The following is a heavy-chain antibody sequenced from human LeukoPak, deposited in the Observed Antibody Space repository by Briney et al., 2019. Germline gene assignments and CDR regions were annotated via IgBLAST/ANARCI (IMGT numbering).Heavy chain of an antibody. CDR2: ISYDGNNK. V-gene: IGHV3-30*01. D-gene: IGHD2/OR15-2a*01. CDR1: GFTFSSYA. Sequence: GGSLRLSCAASGFTFSSYAMHWVRQAPGKGLEWVAVISYDGNNKYYADSVKGRFTISRDSSKNTLYLQMNSLRVEDTAVYYCARAENTLRQDWFDPWGQGTLVTVSS. J-gene: IGHJ5*02. CDR3: ARAENTLRQDWFDP.